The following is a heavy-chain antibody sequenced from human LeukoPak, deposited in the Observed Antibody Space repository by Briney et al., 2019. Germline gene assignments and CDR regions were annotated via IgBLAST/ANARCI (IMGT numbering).Heavy chain of an antibody. CDR2: IIPIFGTA. CDR3: ARLLNDYGDTSFDY. J-gene: IGHJ4*02. D-gene: IGHD4-17*01. CDR1: GGTFSSYA. Sequence: SVKVSCKASGGTFSSYAISWVRQAPGQGLEWMGGIIPIFGTANYAQKFQGRVTITADESTSTAYMELSSLRSEDTAVYYCARLLNDYGDTSFDYWGQGTLVTLSS. V-gene: IGHV1-69*13.